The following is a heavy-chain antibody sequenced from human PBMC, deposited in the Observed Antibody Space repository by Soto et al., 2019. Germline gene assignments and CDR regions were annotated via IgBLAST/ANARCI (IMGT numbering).Heavy chain of an antibody. D-gene: IGHD2-15*01. Sequence: TGGSLRLSCAASGFTFSSYAMHWVRQAPGKGLEWVAVISYDGSNKYYADSVKGRFTISRDNSKNTLYLQMNSLRAEDTAVYYCARGPVAVAASYFDYWGQGTLVTVSS. CDR1: GFTFSSYA. J-gene: IGHJ4*02. CDR3: ARGPVAVAASYFDY. CDR2: ISYDGSNK. V-gene: IGHV3-30-3*01.